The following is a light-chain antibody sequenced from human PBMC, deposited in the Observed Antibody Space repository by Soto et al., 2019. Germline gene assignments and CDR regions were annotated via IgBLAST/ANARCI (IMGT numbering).Light chain of an antibody. Sequence: EIVLTQSPGTLSLSPGERVTLSCRASQSLSSGYLAWYQQKFGQAPRLLIYDASRRATGIPERFSGSGSGTDFTLTINRLEPEDFAVYYCQQYGSSQTFGQGTKVDIK. CDR3: QQYGSSQT. J-gene: IGKJ1*01. V-gene: IGKV3-20*01. CDR1: QSLSSGY. CDR2: DAS.